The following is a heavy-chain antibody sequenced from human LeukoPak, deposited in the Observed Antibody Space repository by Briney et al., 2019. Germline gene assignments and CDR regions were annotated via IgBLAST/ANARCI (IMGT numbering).Heavy chain of an antibody. V-gene: IGHV3-73*01. Sequence: GGSLRLSCAASGFTFSGSAMHWVRQASGRGLEWVGCIRSKANSYVTSYAASVKGRFTISRDDSKNTAYLQMNSLKTEDTAVYYCTSPRNDCSGGSCYWFDPWGQGTLVTVSS. CDR1: GFTFSGSA. CDR3: TSPRNDCSGGSCYWFDP. CDR2: IRSKANSYVT. D-gene: IGHD2-15*01. J-gene: IGHJ5*02.